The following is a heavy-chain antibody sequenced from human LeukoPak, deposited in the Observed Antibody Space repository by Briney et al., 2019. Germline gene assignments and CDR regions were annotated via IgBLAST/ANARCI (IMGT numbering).Heavy chain of an antibody. CDR3: ARDTGGFDF. J-gene: IGHJ4*02. V-gene: IGHV3-53*01. D-gene: IGHD3-16*01. Sequence: GGSLRISCAASGFTVSNNYMTWVRQAPGKGLEWVSVICSDGRTYYADSVKGRFDISRDNSKNILYLQMNSLRAEDTAVYYCARDTGGFDFWGQGTLVTVSS. CDR2: ICSDGRT. CDR1: GFTVSNNY.